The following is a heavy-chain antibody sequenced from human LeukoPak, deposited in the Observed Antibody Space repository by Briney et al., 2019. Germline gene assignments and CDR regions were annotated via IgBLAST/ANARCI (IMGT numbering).Heavy chain of an antibody. CDR3: ASSTQISKYADY. Sequence: GGSLRLSCAASGFTFSSYWMHWVRQAPGKGLVWVSRSDGSITTYADSVRGRFTISRDNAKSTLYLQMNSLRAEDTAVYYCASSTQISKYADYWGQGALLTVSS. J-gene: IGHJ4*02. D-gene: IGHD2-2*01. V-gene: IGHV3-74*01. CDR1: GFTFSSYW. CDR2: SDGSIT.